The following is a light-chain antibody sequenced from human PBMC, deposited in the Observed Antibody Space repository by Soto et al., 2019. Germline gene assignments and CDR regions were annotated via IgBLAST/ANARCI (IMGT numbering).Light chain of an antibody. CDR2: AAS. J-gene: IGKJ5*01. Sequence: DIQMTQSPSSLSASVGDRVTITCRASQSISTYLNWYQQKPGKAPKLLIYAASSLQSGVPSRFSGTGSGTDFTLTISSLQPEDFATYYCQQSYSTLLITFDQGTRLESK. CDR1: QSISTY. V-gene: IGKV1-39*01. CDR3: QQSYSTLLIT.